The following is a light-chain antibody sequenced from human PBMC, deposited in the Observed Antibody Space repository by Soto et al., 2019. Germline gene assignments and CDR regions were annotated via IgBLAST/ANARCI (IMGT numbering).Light chain of an antibody. CDR3: SSYTNINTRACV. Sequence: QSALTQPASVSGSPGQSITISCTGTSGDIGSYNRVSWYQQHPGKAPKLIIYEVTDRPSGVSNCFSGSKSGNTTSLTISGLQAEDEAEYYCSSYTNINTRACVFGTGTKVTVL. CDR2: EVT. V-gene: IGLV2-14*01. J-gene: IGLJ1*01. CDR1: SGDIGSYNR.